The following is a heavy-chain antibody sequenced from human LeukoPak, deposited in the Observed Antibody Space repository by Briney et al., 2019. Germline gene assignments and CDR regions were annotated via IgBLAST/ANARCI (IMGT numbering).Heavy chain of an antibody. CDR3: ARDNSGSFPPIFDH. CDR1: GDSMTSGSYY. J-gene: IGHJ4*02. CDR2: VYTRGSA. D-gene: IGHD1-26*01. Sequence: PSETLSLTCTVSGDSMTSGSYYWSWIRQPAGKGLEWIGRVYTRGSATYNPSLKSRVTLSVPTSNNQVSLRLTSVTAADTAVYYCARDNSGSFPPIFDHWGQGFQVTVSS. V-gene: IGHV4-61*02.